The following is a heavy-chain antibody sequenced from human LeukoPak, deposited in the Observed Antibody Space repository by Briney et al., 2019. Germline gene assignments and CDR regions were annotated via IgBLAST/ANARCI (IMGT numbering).Heavy chain of an antibody. CDR2: IYPADSDT. J-gene: IGHJ4*02. Sequence: GESLKISCKGYGYSFTRNWIGWVRQMPGKGLEWMGIIYPADSDTRYSPSFQGQVTFSADNSISTAFLQWSSLKASDTAMYYCARPGTTGTTIWGQGTLVTVS. V-gene: IGHV5-51*01. CDR1: GYSFTRNW. CDR3: ARPGTTGTTI. D-gene: IGHD1-1*01.